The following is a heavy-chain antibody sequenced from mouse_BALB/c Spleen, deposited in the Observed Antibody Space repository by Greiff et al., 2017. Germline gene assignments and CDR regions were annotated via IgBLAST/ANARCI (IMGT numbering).Heavy chain of an antibody. CDR2: INPYYGST. V-gene: IGHV1-39*01. J-gene: IGHJ4*01. Sequence: VQLQQTGPELVKPGASVKISCKASGYSFTDYIMLWVKQSHGKSLEWIGNINPYYGSTSYNLKFKGKATLTVDKSSSTAYMQLNSLTSEDSAVYYWARGGSSGAMDYWGQGTSVTVSS. CDR1: GYSFTDYI. D-gene: IGHD6-1*01. CDR3: ARGGSSGAMDY.